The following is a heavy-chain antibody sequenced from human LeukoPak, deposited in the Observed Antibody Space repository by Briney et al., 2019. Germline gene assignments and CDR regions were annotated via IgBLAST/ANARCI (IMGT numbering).Heavy chain of an antibody. CDR1: GYNFSSYG. D-gene: IGHD4-11*01. CDR3: ARLGLRPIDYSNPEFDS. Sequence: ASVKVSCKASGYNFSSYGISWVRQAPGQGLEWMGWISAYNGNIHYAQNLQDSVTMTTDASTSTAYMEMRSLRSDDTAVYYCARLGLRPIDYSNPEFDSWGQGTLVTVSS. J-gene: IGHJ5*01. V-gene: IGHV1-18*01. CDR2: ISAYNGNI.